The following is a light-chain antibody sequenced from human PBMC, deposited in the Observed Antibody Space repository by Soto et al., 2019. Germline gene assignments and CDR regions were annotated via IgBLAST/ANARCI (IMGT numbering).Light chain of an antibody. CDR2: EVS. CDR1: RSDVGGYNY. Sequence: QSALTQPASVSGSPGQSITVSCTGTRSDVGGYNYVSWYQQHPGKAPKLIIYEVSNRPSGVSYRFSGSKSGNTASLTISGLQAEDEADYYCSSYTSSNTLPYVFGTATKVTVL. V-gene: IGLV2-14*01. J-gene: IGLJ1*01. CDR3: SSYTSSNTLPYV.